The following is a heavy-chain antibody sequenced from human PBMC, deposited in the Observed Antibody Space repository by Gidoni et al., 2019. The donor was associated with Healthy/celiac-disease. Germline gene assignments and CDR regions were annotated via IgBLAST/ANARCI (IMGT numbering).Heavy chain of an antibody. CDR3: ARVRSEWEELPGWFDP. J-gene: IGHJ5*02. Sequence: VQLVASGGGLVKPGGSLSLSCAASGFPFSSYSMNWVRQAPGKGLEWVSSISSSSSYIYYADSVKGRFTISRDNAKNSLYLQMNSLRAEDTAVYYCARVRSEWEELPGWFDPWGQGTLVTVSS. D-gene: IGHD1-26*01. CDR1: GFPFSSYS. V-gene: IGHV3-21*01. CDR2: ISSSSSYI.